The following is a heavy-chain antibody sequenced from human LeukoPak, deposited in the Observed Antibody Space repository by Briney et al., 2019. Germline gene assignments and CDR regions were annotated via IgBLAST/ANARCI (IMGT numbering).Heavy chain of an antibody. CDR1: VGTFSSYA. CDR3: ARDRVVAARDTYYYYYMDV. D-gene: IGHD2-15*01. V-gene: IGHV1-69*13. J-gene: IGHJ6*03. CDR2: IIPIFGTA. Sequence: ASVKVSCKASVGTFSSYAIIWVRQAPGQRLECMGGIIPIFGTANYAQKFQGRVTITADESTSTAYMELSSLRSEDTAVYYCARDRVVAARDTYYYYYMDVWGKGTTVTISS.